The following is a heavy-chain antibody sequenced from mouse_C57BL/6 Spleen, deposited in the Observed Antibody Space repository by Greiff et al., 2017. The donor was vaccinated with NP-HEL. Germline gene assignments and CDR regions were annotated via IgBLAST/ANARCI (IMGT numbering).Heavy chain of an antibody. CDR2: IDPSDSET. CDR3: ARLGYDGYPWFAY. D-gene: IGHD2-3*01. J-gene: IGHJ3*01. CDR1: GYTFTSYW. Sequence: VQLQQPGAELVRPGSSVKLSCKASGYTFTSYWMHWVKQRPIQGLEWIGNIDPSDSETHYNQKFKDKATLTVDKSSSPAYMQLSSLTAEDSAVYYCARLGYDGYPWFAYWGQGTLVTVSA. V-gene: IGHV1-52*01.